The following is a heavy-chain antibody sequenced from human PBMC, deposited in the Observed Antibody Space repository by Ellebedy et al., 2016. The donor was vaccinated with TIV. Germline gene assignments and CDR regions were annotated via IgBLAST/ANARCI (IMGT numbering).Heavy chain of an antibody. J-gene: IGHJ4*02. D-gene: IGHD6-19*01. V-gene: IGHV3-33*06. Sequence: GESLKISCAASGFTFSSYGMHWVRQAPGKGLEWVAVIWYDGSNKYYADSVKGRFTISRDNSKNTLYLQMNSLRAEDTAVYYCAKNFLLPGYSSGWYPDYWGLGTRVTVSS. CDR1: GFTFSSYG. CDR3: AKNFLLPGYSSGWYPDY. CDR2: IWYDGSNK.